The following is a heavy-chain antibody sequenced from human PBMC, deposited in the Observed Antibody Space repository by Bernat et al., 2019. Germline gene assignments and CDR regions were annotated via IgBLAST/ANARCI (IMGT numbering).Heavy chain of an antibody. D-gene: IGHD6-13*01. Sequence: QLQLQESGSGLVKPSQTPSLTCTVSGDSISSYYWTWIRQPPGMGLEWIGYISYSGSTNYNPSLKSRVTISVDTSKSQFSLKLNSVTAADTAVYYCARGGSWFDYWGQGTLVTVSS. CDR1: GDSISSYY. CDR2: ISYSGST. J-gene: IGHJ4*02. V-gene: IGHV4-59*01. CDR3: ARGGSWFDY.